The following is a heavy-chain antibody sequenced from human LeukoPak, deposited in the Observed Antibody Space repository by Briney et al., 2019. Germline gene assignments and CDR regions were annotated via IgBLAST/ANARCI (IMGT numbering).Heavy chain of an antibody. J-gene: IGHJ6*03. V-gene: IGHV3-15*01. CDR2: IKSKIAGGAT. CDR3: TTDGPFGVIITYMDV. D-gene: IGHD3-3*01. CDR1: GFPFSNAW. Sequence: GGSLRLSCAASGFPFSNAWMSWVRQAPGKGLEWVGRIKSKIAGGATDYAAPVKGRFTISRDDSKNTLYLQMNSLKTEDTAVYYCTTDGPFGVIITYMDVWGKGATVTVSS.